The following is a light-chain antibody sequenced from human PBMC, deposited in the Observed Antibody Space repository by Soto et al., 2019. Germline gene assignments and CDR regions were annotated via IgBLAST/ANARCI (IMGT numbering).Light chain of an antibody. CDR1: QSVSSY. J-gene: IGKJ5*01. CDR2: DAS. CDR3: QQRSNWPIT. Sequence: EIVLTQSPATLSLSPGERATLSCRASQSVSSYLAWYQQQPGQAPRLLIYDASNMATGIPARFSGSGSGTDFTLTISSLEPEDFAVYYCQQRSNWPITFGQGTRLEIK. V-gene: IGKV3-11*01.